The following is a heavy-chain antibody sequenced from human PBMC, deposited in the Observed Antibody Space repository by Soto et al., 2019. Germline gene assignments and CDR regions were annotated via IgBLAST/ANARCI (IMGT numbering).Heavy chain of an antibody. CDR2: ISGYNGNT. CDR3: AREYGMDV. V-gene: IGHV1-18*01. J-gene: IGHJ6*02. Sequence: QVQLVQSGAEVKKPGASVNVSCKASGYSFHTYAISWVRQAPGQGLEWVGWISGYNGNTNYAQKFQGRVPLTTDTSTKTAFMELRSLTGDDTAVYSCAREYGMDVWGQGTTVTVSS. CDR1: GYSFHTYA.